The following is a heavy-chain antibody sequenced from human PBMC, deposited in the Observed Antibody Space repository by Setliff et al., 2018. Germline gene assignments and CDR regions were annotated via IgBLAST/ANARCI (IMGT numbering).Heavy chain of an antibody. Sequence: ASVKVSCKASGYSFTTYYMHWVRQAPGQGLEWMGTINTGGGGSSYTEKFQGRVTMTRDTSTTTFYLEMNSLTSEDTAVYYCARAGSAPAGGKGILEYWGQGSLVTVSS. CDR3: ARAGSAPAGGKGILEY. V-gene: IGHV1-46*01. D-gene: IGHD6-13*01. CDR1: GYSFTTYY. CDR2: INTGGGGS. J-gene: IGHJ4*02.